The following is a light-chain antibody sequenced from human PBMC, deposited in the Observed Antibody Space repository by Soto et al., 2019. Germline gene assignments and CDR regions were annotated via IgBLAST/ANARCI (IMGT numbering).Light chain of an antibody. CDR2: KTS. J-gene: IGKJ2*01. V-gene: IGKV1-5*03. CDR1: QSISQW. CDR3: QQYNGYPYT. Sequence: DIQMTQSPSTLSASVGDRVTITCRASQSISQWLAWYPQKPGEAPKVLIYKTSSLQSGVPSRFSGSGSGTEFTLTISSLQPDDLAPYYCQQYNGYPYTFGRGTKLEI.